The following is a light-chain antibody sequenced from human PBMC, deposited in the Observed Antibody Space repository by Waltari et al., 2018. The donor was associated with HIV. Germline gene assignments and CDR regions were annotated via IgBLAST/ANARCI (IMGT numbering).Light chain of an antibody. Sequence: SSRLTQPPSVSVAPGETATITCGALTLERKSVHRYQQKAGQAPVVVLSYETDRPAGIPERFSGFNSGHSATLIISRVGAGDEADYYCQVWDSASDHVLFGGGTRLTVL. CDR1: TLERKS. CDR3: QVWDSASDHVL. CDR2: YET. V-gene: IGLV3-21*04. J-gene: IGLJ2*01.